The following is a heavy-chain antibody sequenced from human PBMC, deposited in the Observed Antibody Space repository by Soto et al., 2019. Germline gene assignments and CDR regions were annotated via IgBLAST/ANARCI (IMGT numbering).Heavy chain of an antibody. Sequence: WGSLRLSCAASGFTFISYAMIFFRHSAFKWLEWVSAISGSGGSTYYADSVKGRFTISRDNSKNTLYLQMNSLRAEDTAVYYCAKLSRGYSGYDLHTFDYWGQGTLVTVSS. V-gene: IGHV3-23*01. D-gene: IGHD5-12*01. CDR2: ISGSGGST. CDR1: GFTFISYA. J-gene: IGHJ4*02. CDR3: AKLSRGYSGYDLHTFDY.